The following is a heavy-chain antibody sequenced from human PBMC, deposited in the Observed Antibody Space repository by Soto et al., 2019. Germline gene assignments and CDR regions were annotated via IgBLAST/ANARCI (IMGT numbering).Heavy chain of an antibody. CDR2: IIPIFGTA. CDR1: GGTFSSYA. Sequence: WASVKVSCKASGGTFSSYAISWVRQAPGQGLEWMGGIIPIFGTANYAQKFQGRVTITADEATSTAYMEPSSLRSEDTAVYYCAVDIVVVPAAPHASYYYYYGMDVWGQGTTVTVS. CDR3: AVDIVVVPAAPHASYYYYYGMDV. D-gene: IGHD2-2*01. V-gene: IGHV1-69*13. J-gene: IGHJ6*02.